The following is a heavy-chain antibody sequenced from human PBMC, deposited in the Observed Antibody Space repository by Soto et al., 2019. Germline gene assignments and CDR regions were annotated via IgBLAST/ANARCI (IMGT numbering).Heavy chain of an antibody. V-gene: IGHV4-59*08. Sequence: SETLSLTCTVSGGSISSYYWSWIRQPPGKGLEWIGYIYYSGSTNYNPSLKSRVTISVDTSKNQFSLKLSSVTAADTAVYYCASSLAEVLWFGEFEGAFDIWGQVTMVTVSS. D-gene: IGHD3-10*01. CDR1: GGSISSYY. J-gene: IGHJ3*02. CDR2: IYYSGST. CDR3: ASSLAEVLWFGEFEGAFDI.